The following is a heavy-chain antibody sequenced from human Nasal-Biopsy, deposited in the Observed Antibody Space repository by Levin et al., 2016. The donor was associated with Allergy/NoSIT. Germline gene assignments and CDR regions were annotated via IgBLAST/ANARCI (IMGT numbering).Heavy chain of an antibody. CDR1: GFHFSFWT. J-gene: IGHJ6*02. Sequence: GESLKISCAASGFHFSFWTMNWVRQAPGKGLEWVAYISSSGDALFYADSVKGRFTISRDNAKNSLFLQMNSLRAEDTAVYYCAKGSMGPPIYYYYGMDVWGRGTTVTVSS. V-gene: IGHV3-48*04. D-gene: IGHD2-2*02. CDR3: AKGSMGPPIYYYYGMDV. CDR2: ISSSGDAL.